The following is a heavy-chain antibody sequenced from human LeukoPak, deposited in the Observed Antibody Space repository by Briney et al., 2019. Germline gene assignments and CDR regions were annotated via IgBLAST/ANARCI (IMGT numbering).Heavy chain of an antibody. CDR2: IIPIFGTA. J-gene: IGHJ4*02. D-gene: IGHD1-20*01. V-gene: IGHV1-69*05. CDR3: ARERIFQTGITRIEY. Sequence: ASVKVSCKASGGTFSSYAISWVRQAPGQGLEWMGGIIPIFGTANYAQKFQGRVTITTDESTSTAYMELSSLRSDDTAVYFCARERIFQTGITRIEYWGQGTLVTVSS. CDR1: GGTFSSYA.